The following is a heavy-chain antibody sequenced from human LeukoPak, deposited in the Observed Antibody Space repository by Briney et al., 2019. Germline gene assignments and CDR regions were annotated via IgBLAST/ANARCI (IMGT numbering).Heavy chain of an antibody. CDR2: INHSGST. CDR1: GGSFSGYY. D-gene: IGHD2-15*01. CDR3: ARGRRYCSGGSCYSGYWFDP. Sequence: SETLSLTCAVYGGSFSGYYWSWIRQPPGKGLEWIGEINHSGSTNYNPSLKSRVTISVDTSKNQFSLKLSSVTAADTAVYHCARGRRYCSGGSCYSGYWFDPWGQGTLVTVSS. J-gene: IGHJ5*02. V-gene: IGHV4-34*01.